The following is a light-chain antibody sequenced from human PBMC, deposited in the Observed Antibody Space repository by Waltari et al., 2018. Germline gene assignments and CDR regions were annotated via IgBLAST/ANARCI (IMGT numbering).Light chain of an antibody. CDR3: QQRSNWQLT. J-gene: IGKJ4*01. CDR2: DAS. V-gene: IGKV3-11*01. Sequence: EIVLTQSPPTLSLSPGERATLPCRASQSVSSYLAWYQQKPGQAPRLLIYDASNRATGIPARFSGSGSGTDFTLTISSLEPEDFAVYYCQQRSNWQLTFGGGTKVEIK. CDR1: QSVSSY.